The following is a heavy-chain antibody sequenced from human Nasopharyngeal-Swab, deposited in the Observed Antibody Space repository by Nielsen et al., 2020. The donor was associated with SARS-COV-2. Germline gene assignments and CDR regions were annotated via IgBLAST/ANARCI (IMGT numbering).Heavy chain of an antibody. D-gene: IGHD5-12*01. CDR3: VRPEGVATSFKYYFQYGMDV. Sequence: KVSCKGSGDSFTSYWIAWVRQMPGKGLEWKGIIYPRDSDTRYSPSFQGQVTISADKSISTAYLQWSSLKASDTAMYYCVRPEGVATSFKYYFQYGMDVWGQGTMVTVPS. V-gene: IGHV5-51*01. J-gene: IGHJ6*02. CDR2: IYPRDSDT. CDR1: GDSFTSYW.